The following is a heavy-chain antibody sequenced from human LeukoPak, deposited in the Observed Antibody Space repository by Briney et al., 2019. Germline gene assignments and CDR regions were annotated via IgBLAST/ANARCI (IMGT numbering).Heavy chain of an antibody. V-gene: IGHV3-48*01. J-gene: IGHJ6*02. CDR2: ISSSSSTI. D-gene: IGHD3-10*02. Sequence: GGSLRLSCAASGFTFSSYSMNWVRQAPGKGLEWVSYISSSSSTIYYADSVKGRFTISRDNSENTLYLQTNSLRVEDTAVYNCARCSGYGMDVWGQGTTVTVSS. CDR3: ARCSGYGMDV. CDR1: GFTFSSYS.